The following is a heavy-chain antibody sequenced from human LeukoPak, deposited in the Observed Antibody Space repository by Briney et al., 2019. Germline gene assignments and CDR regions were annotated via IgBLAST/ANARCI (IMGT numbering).Heavy chain of an antibody. Sequence: GGSLRLSCAASGFTVSSNYMSWVRQAPGKGLEWVSIIYSGGSTFYADSVKGRFTISRDNSKNTLYLQMNSLRAEDTAVYYCARGGSYLSAFDIWDQGTMVTVSS. CDR3: ARGGSYLSAFDI. J-gene: IGHJ3*02. CDR1: GFTVSSNY. CDR2: IYSGGST. D-gene: IGHD1-26*01. V-gene: IGHV3-53*01.